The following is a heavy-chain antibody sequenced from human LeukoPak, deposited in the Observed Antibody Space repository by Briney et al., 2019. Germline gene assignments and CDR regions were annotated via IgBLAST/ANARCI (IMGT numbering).Heavy chain of an antibody. CDR2: INPNTGGT. J-gene: IGHJ5*02. Sequence: GASVKVSCKASGYTFTGYYIHWVRRAPGQGLEWMGRINPNTGGTSYAQKFQGRVTMTRDTSISTAYMELSRLTSDDTAVYYCARVGVDLWFDPWGQGTLVTVSS. V-gene: IGHV1-2*06. CDR1: GYTFTGYY. D-gene: IGHD3/OR15-3a*01. CDR3: ARVGVDLWFDP.